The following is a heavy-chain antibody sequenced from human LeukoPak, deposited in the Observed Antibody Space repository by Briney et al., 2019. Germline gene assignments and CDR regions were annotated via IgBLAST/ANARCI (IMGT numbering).Heavy chain of an antibody. CDR1: GFTFSSFG. D-gene: IGHD3-3*01. Sequence: GGSLRLSCIASGFTFSSFGMHWVRQAPGKGLEWISYISNSSSTINYADSVKGRFTTSRDNAKNSLYLQMDSLRDEDTAVYYCARDKPEVEWFRVYYYYGVDVWGQGTTVSVSS. CDR2: ISNSSSTI. V-gene: IGHV3-48*02. CDR3: ARDKPEVEWFRVYYYYGVDV. J-gene: IGHJ6*02.